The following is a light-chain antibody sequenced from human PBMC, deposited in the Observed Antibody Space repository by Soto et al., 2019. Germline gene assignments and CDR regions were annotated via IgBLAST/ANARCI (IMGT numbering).Light chain of an antibody. V-gene: IGKV2D-29*01. J-gene: IGKJ5*01. CDR1: QSLLYGDGKTY. CDR2: DGS. Sequence: DVVLTQAPLSLSVTPGQPASMSCKSSQSLLYGDGKTYLYWYLQRPGQPPQLLIYDGSNRFLGVPDRFSGSGSETDFTLKISRVEAADVGVYYCMQRTHVPITFGQGTRLEIK. CDR3: MQRTHVPIT.